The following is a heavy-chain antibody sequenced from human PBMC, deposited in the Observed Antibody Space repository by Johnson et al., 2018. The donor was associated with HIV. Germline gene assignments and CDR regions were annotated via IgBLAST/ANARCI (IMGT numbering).Heavy chain of an antibody. D-gene: IGHD6-19*01. V-gene: IGHV3-30*14. Sequence: QVQLVESGGGVVQPGRSLRLSCAASGFTFSSYDMHWVRQAPGKGLEWVAVISYDGTNKYYAEFVTGRFTISSDNSKNTLYLQMGSLRAADTAVYYCAKGGAVAGTRDAFDSWGQGTMVTVSS. CDR3: AKGGAVAGTRDAFDS. CDR1: GFTFSSYD. J-gene: IGHJ3*02. CDR2: ISYDGTNK.